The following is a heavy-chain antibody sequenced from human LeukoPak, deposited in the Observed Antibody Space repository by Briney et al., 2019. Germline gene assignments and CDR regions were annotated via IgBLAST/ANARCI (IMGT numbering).Heavy chain of an antibody. CDR2: IHNSGTT. V-gene: IGHV4-34*01. Sequence: SETLSLTCAVAGGPFSGYFWSWIRQSSGKGLEWIGEIHNSGTTNYNPSLNSRVTISDDTSKNQFYLNLSSVTAADTAVYYCARRYYYNLGSFPFDFWGQGTLVTVSS. CDR1: GGPFSGYF. D-gene: IGHD3-10*01. J-gene: IGHJ4*02. CDR3: ARRYYYNLGSFPFDF.